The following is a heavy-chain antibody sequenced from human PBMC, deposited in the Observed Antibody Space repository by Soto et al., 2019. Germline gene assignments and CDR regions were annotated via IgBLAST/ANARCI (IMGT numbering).Heavy chain of an antibody. V-gene: IGHV3-33*01. CDR1: GFTFSSYG. D-gene: IGHD6-13*01. CDR3: ARNGVTVAAAGTTWFDP. J-gene: IGHJ5*02. Sequence: GGSLRLSCAASGFTFSSYGMHWVRQAPGKGLEWVAVIWYDGSNKYYADSVKGRFTISRDNSKNTLYLQMNSLRAEDTAVYYCARNGVTVAAAGTTWFDPWGQGTLVTVSS. CDR2: IWYDGSNK.